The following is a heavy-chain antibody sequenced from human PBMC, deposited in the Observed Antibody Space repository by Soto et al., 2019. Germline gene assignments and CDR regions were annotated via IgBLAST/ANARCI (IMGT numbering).Heavy chain of an antibody. D-gene: IGHD1-26*01. CDR1: GGSVSSGSYY. CDR2: IYYSGTT. Sequence: QVQLQESGPGLVKPSETLSLTCTVSGGSVSSGSYYWSWIRQPPGKGLEWIGYIYYSGTTNYNPSRKSRVTISGDTSKNQFSRKLSSVTAADTAVYYWARGSLGGATSFDYWGQGTLVTVSS. J-gene: IGHJ4*02. CDR3: ARGSLGGATSFDY. V-gene: IGHV4-61*01.